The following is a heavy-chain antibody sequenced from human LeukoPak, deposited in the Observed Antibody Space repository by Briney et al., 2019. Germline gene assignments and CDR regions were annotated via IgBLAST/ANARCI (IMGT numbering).Heavy chain of an antibody. CDR3: ARNPAKTGNFDP. Sequence: ASVKVSCKASGYTFTSYGISWVRQAPGQGLEWMGWISAYNGNTNYAQKLQGRVTMTRDTSINTAYMELNSLTSEDTAVYYCARNPAKTGNFDPWGQGTLVTVSS. J-gene: IGHJ5*02. D-gene: IGHD7-27*01. CDR2: ISAYNGNT. V-gene: IGHV1-18*01. CDR1: GYTFTSYG.